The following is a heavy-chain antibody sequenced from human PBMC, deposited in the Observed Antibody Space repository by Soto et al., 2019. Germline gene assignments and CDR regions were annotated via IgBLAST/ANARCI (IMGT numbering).Heavy chain of an antibody. CDR2: INPNSGGT. CDR3: ARAYYDSSGYHLAY. Sequence: ASVQVSCKASGYTCTGYYMHWVRQAPGQGLEWMGWINPNSGGTNYAQKFQGWVTMTRDTSISTAYMELSRLRSDDTAVYYCARAYYDSSGYHLAYWGQGTLVTVSS. D-gene: IGHD3-22*01. J-gene: IGHJ4*02. CDR1: GYTCTGYY. V-gene: IGHV1-2*04.